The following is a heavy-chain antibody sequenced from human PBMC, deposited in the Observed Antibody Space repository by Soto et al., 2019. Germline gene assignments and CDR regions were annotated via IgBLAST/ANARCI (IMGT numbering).Heavy chain of an antibody. CDR2: INPNSGGT. CDR3: ARVALYSGSLQLDS. Sequence: ASVKVSCKASGYTFIAYYTHWVRQAPGRGLEWMGWINPNSGGTNYAQKFQGRVTMTRDTSISTAYMELSRLTSDDTAVYYCARVALYSGSLQLDSWVQGTMVTVSA. D-gene: IGHD1-26*01. V-gene: IGHV1-2*02. J-gene: IGHJ4*02. CDR1: GYTFIAYY.